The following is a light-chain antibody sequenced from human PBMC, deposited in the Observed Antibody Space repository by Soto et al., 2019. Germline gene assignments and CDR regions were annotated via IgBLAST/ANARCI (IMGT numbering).Light chain of an antibody. CDR2: AAS. J-gene: IGKJ5*01. CDR1: QSISNY. Sequence: DIQMTQSPSSLSASVGDRVTITRRASQSISNYLNWYQQKPGKAPKLXXFAASSLQSGVPSRFSGSGSGTDFTLIISSLQPEDFANYYCQQSYTTRSITFRQGTRLEI. CDR3: QQSYTTRSIT. V-gene: IGKV1-39*01.